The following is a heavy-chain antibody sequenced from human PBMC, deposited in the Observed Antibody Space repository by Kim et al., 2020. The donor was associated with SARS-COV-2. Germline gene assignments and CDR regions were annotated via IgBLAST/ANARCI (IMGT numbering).Heavy chain of an antibody. Sequence: SVKVSCKASGGTFSSYDISWVRQAPGQGLEWMGGIIPIFGTANYAQKFQGRVTITADESTSTAYMGLSSLGSEDTAVYYCAGEVGSSWYHDAFDIWGQGTMVTVSS. CDR3: AGEVGSSWYHDAFDI. J-gene: IGHJ3*02. V-gene: IGHV1-69*13. D-gene: IGHD6-13*01. CDR2: IIPIFGTA. CDR1: GGTFSSYD.